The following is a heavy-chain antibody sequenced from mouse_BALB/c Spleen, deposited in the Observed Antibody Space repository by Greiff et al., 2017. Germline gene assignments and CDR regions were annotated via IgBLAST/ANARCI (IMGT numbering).Heavy chain of an antibody. V-gene: IGHV7-3*02. CDR1: GFTFTTYY. CDR3: ARRTGYFDY. Sequence: EVKLVESGGGLVQPGGSLRLSCATSGFTFTTYYMSWVRQPPGKALEWLGFIRNKANGYTTEYSASVRGRFTISRDNSQSIPYLQMNTLRAEDSATYYCARRTGYFDYWGQGTTLTVSS. J-gene: IGHJ2*01. CDR2: IRNKANGYTT.